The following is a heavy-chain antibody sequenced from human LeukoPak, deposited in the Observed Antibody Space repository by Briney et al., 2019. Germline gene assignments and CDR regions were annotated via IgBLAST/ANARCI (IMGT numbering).Heavy chain of an antibody. Sequence: SQTLSHTCTVSGGSISSGSYYWSWIRQPAGKGLEWIGRIYTSGSTNYNPSLKSRVTISVDTSKNQFSLKLSSVTAADTAVYYCARGGDWAPFDYWGQGTLVTVSS. D-gene: IGHD3/OR15-3a*01. CDR3: ARGGDWAPFDY. CDR2: IYTSGST. J-gene: IGHJ4*02. CDR1: GGSISSGSYY. V-gene: IGHV4-61*02.